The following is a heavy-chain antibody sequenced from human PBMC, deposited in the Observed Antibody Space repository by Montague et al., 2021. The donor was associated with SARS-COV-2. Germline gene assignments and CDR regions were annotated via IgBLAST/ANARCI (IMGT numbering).Heavy chain of an antibody. Sequence: SETLSLTCIVSGGSISSYYWSWIRQPPGKGLEWIGYIYYRGSTNYNPSLETRVTISVDPSKNQFSLKLSSVTAADTAVYYCAREDRWNWFDPWGQGTLVIVSS. V-gene: IGHV4-59*01. D-gene: IGHD5-24*01. CDR1: GGSISSYY. J-gene: IGHJ5*02. CDR3: AREDRWNWFDP. CDR2: IYYRGST.